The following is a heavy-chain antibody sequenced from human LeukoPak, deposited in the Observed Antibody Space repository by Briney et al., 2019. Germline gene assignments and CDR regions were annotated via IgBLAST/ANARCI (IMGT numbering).Heavy chain of an antibody. D-gene: IGHD2-15*01. J-gene: IGHJ5*02. V-gene: IGHV1-18*01. Sequence: ASVKVSCKASGYTFTSYGISWVRQAPGQGLEWMGWISAYNGNTNYAQKLQGRVTVTTDTSTSTAYMELRSLRSDDTAVYYCARDPLRYCSGGSCSRFDPWGQGTLVTVSS. CDR1: GYTFTSYG. CDR3: ARDPLRYCSGGSCSRFDP. CDR2: ISAYNGNT.